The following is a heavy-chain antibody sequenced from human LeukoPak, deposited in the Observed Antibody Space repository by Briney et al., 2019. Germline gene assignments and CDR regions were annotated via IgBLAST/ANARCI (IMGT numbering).Heavy chain of an antibody. J-gene: IGHJ4*02. Sequence: PGGSLRLSCAASGFTFSGYAMSWVRQAPGKGPEWVSAISGSGGSTYYADSVKGRFTISRDNSKNTLYLQMNSLRAEDTAVYYCAKDLDAFYPPSFDYWGQGTLVTVSS. CDR1: GFTFSGYA. D-gene: IGHD3-16*02. CDR3: AKDLDAFYPPSFDY. V-gene: IGHV3-23*01. CDR2: ISGSGGST.